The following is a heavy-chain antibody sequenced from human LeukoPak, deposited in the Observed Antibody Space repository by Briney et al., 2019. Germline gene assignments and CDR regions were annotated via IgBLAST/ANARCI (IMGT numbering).Heavy chain of an antibody. Sequence: GGSLRLSCAASGFTFCSYAMHWVRQAPGKGLEWVAVISYDGSNKYYADSVKGRFTISRDNSKNTLYLQMNSLRAEDTAVYYCARDMDVWGQGTTVTVSS. CDR2: ISYDGSNK. J-gene: IGHJ6*02. CDR3: ARDMDV. V-gene: IGHV3-30*04. CDR1: GFTFCSYA.